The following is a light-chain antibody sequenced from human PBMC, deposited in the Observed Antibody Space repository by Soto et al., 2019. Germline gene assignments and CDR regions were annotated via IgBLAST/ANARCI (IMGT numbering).Light chain of an antibody. V-gene: IGKV3-15*01. CDR3: QQYNNWSIT. CDR2: GAS. CDR1: QPIIRN. J-gene: IGKJ5*01. Sequence: EIVMTQSPATLSVSPGQGATLSCRASQPIIRNLAWYQQKPGQAPRLLIYGASTRATGIPARFSGSGSGTEFTLTISSLQSEDFAVYYCQQYNNWSITFGQGTRLEIK.